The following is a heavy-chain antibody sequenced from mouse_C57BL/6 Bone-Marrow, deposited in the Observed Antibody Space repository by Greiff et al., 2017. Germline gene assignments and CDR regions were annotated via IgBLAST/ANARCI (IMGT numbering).Heavy chain of an antibody. Sequence: VQLQQPGAELVRPGSSVKLSCKASGYTFTSYWMDWVKQRPGQGLEWIGNIYPSDSATHYNQKFKDKATLTVDKSSSTAYMQLSSLTSEDSAVYYCARGVGWYFDYWGQGTALTVSS. V-gene: IGHV1-61*01. CDR1: GYTFTSYW. CDR3: ARGVGWYFDY. D-gene: IGHD1-1*02. J-gene: IGHJ2*01. CDR2: IYPSDSAT.